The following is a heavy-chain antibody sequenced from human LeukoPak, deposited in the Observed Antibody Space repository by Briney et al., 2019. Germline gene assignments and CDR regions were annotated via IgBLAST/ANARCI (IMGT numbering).Heavy chain of an antibody. D-gene: IGHD2-15*01. CDR1: GFTFSSYG. CDR3: ARYCSGGGCYSGFDF. CDR2: ISYDGSNK. Sequence: GGSLRLSCAASGFTFSSYGMHWVRQAPGKGLEWVAVISYDGSNKYYADSVKGRFTISRDNSKNTLFLQMHSLRADGTAVYYCARYCSGGGCYSGFDFWGQGTLVTVSS. J-gene: IGHJ4*02. V-gene: IGHV3-30*03.